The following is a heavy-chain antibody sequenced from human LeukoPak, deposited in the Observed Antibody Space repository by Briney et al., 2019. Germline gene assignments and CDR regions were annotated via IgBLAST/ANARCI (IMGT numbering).Heavy chain of an antibody. V-gene: IGHV4-39*01. J-gene: IGHJ4*02. CDR1: GGSISSSSAY. D-gene: IGHD5-18*01. Sequence: SETLSLTCTVSGGSISSSSAYWGWIRQPPGKGLEWIGSIYYSKNTYYNPSPKGRVTISADTSKNQFSLTLGSVSATDTAVYYCVSPRGFSYGYFDYWGQGTLVTVSS. CDR2: IYYSKNT. CDR3: VSPRGFSYGYFDY.